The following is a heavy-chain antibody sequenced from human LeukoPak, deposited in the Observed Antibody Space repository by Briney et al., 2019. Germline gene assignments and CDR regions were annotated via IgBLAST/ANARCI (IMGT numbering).Heavy chain of an antibody. CDR3: AKYSGHDTSGYYESRAFDI. D-gene: IGHD3-22*01. CDR2: IYYSGNT. Sequence: SETLSLTCTVSGDSISSDHWSWIRQPPGKGLEWSGYIYYSGNTNYNPSLKSRVTISVGTAKNQCSLKLSSVTDADTAVYYCAKYSGHDTSGYYESRAFDIWGQGTMVTVSS. V-gene: IGHV4-59*01. J-gene: IGHJ3*02. CDR1: GDSISSDH.